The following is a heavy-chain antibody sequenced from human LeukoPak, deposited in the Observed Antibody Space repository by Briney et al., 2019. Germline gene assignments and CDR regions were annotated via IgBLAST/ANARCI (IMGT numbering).Heavy chain of an antibody. J-gene: IGHJ4*02. V-gene: IGHV3-53*01. CDR3: ARNSGSYPYFDY. D-gene: IGHD1-26*01. Sequence: YSGGSTYYADSVKGRFTISRDNSKNTLYLQMNSLRAEDTAVYYCARNSGSYPYFDYWGQGTLDTVSS. CDR2: YSGGST.